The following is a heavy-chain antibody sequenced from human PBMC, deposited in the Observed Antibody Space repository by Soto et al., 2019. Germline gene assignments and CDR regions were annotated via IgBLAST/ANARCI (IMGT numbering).Heavy chain of an antibody. CDR3: AKVAMADPPQWYNWFDP. CDR2: MNPISGET. D-gene: IGHD6-19*01. Sequence: QEQLVQSGAEVKKPGASVKVSCKTSGYTFTDYDINWVRQATGQGLEWIGWMNPISGETGYAHKFQGKDTMTRSASLSTAYLHLGSLKSEDTAVYYCAKVAMADPPQWYNWFDPWGQGTLVTVSS. CDR1: GYTFTDYD. J-gene: IGHJ5*02. V-gene: IGHV1-8*01.